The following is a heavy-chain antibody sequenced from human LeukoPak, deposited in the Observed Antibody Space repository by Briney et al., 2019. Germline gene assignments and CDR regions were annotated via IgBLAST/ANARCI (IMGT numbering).Heavy chain of an antibody. V-gene: IGHV3-30-3*01. D-gene: IGHD6-19*01. J-gene: IGHJ4*02. CDR2: ISYDGSNK. CDR3: GRAQKFSGGWARPMIDY. CDR1: GFTFSNYA. Sequence: GGSLRLSCAASGFTFSNYAMHWVRQAPGKGLEWVAVISYDGSNKYYADSVKGRFTISRDNSKNTLYLQMNSLRAEDTAVYYCGRAQKFSGGWARPMIDYWGRGTLVTVS.